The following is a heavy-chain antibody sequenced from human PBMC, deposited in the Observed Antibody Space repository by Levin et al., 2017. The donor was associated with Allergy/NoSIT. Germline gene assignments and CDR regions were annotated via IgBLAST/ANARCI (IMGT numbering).Heavy chain of an antibody. CDR2: GYFSGTT. D-gene: IGHD5/OR15-5a*01. CDR3: ARGRVAVSSNWLDT. Sequence: GSLRLSCSVSGVAVTSVSFYWNWVRQPLGGGLEWIGYGYFSGTTIFNSAPKSRVNMSIDTSNHQFLLKLTSLTADDTAIYYCARGRVAVSSNWLDTWGQGIPVTVSS. V-gene: IGHV4-61*01. CDR1: GVAVTSVSFY. J-gene: IGHJ5*02.